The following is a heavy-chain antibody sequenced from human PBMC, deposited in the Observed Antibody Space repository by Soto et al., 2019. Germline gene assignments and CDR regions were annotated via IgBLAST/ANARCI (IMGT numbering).Heavy chain of an antibody. D-gene: IGHD2-8*01. CDR2: ISTYNGNT. V-gene: IGHV1-18*01. J-gene: IGHJ4*02. CDR3: AREYWATGVCYLPAY. Sequence: QVQLVQAGAEVKKPGASVKVSCKDSGYTFTTYGISWVRQAPGQGLEWMGWISTYNGNTYYTQKLQGRVTMTTDTATNTAYMELPSLKSDDTAVYYCAREYWATGVCYLPAYWGQGTLVTVAS. CDR1: GYTFTTYG.